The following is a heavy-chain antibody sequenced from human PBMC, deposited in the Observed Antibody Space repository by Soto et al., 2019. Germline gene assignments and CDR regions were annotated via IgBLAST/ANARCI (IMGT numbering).Heavy chain of an antibody. J-gene: IGHJ4*02. CDR3: ARVAYYYDSSGYPPIHFDY. D-gene: IGHD3-22*01. Sequence: SETLSLTCTVSGGSISSGDYYWSWIRQPPGKGLEWIGYIYYSGSTYYNPSLKSRVTISVDTSKNQFSLKLSSVTAADTAVYYCARVAYYYDSSGYPPIHFDYWGQGTLVTVSS. CDR1: GGSISSGDYY. V-gene: IGHV4-30-4*01. CDR2: IYYSGST.